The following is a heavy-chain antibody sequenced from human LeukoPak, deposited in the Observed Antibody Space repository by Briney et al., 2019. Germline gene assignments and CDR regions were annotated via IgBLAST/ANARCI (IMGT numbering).Heavy chain of an antibody. CDR3: ARHRSKWLQSSFDY. CDR2: NSGNT. Sequence: KPSETLSLTCAVYGGSFSGYYWGWIRQPPGKGLEWIGSNSGNTYDNPSLKSRVTIPVDTSKNQFSLKLNSVTAADTAVYYCARHRSKWLQSSFDYWGQGTLVTVSS. J-gene: IGHJ4*02. V-gene: IGHV4-34*01. D-gene: IGHD5-24*01. CDR1: GGSFSGYY.